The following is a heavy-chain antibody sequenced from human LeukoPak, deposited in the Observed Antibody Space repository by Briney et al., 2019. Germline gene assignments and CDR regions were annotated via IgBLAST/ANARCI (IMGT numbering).Heavy chain of an antibody. CDR3: AREYSSGWSQRPSDV. Sequence: SETLSLTCTVSGGSISSSSYYWGWLRQPPGKGLEWIGSIYYSGSTYYNPSLKSRVTISVDTSKNQFSLKLSSVTAADTAVYYCAREYSSGWSQRPSDVWGQGTTVTVSS. CDR1: GGSISSSSYY. J-gene: IGHJ6*02. CDR2: IYYSGST. D-gene: IGHD6-19*01. V-gene: IGHV4-39*07.